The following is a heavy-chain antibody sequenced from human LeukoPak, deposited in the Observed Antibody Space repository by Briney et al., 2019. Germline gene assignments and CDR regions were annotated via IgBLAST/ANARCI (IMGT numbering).Heavy chain of an antibody. D-gene: IGHD3-16*01. Sequence: WVSRVESVVTGTIYAASAQGRFIISTDNAKNSLYLQINGLRVEDTAVYYCARGGSHHAFDIWGQGTVVTVSS. CDR2: VESVVTGT. V-gene: IGHV3-74*01. CDR3: ARGGSHHAFDI. J-gene: IGHJ3*02.